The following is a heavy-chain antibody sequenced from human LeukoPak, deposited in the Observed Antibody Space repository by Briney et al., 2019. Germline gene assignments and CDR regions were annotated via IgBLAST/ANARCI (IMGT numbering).Heavy chain of an antibody. V-gene: IGHV4-34*01. Sequence: SKTLSLTCAVYGGSFSGYYWSGIRQPPGKGLEWIGEINHSGSTNYNPSLKRRVTISVDTSKNQFSLKLSSVTAADTAVYYCARGRRVVFGTYTSGYYFQYWGQGALVTVSS. CDR2: INHSGST. CDR1: GGSFSGYY. J-gene: IGHJ4*02. D-gene: IGHD3/OR15-3a*01. CDR3: ARGRRVVFGTYTSGYYFQY.